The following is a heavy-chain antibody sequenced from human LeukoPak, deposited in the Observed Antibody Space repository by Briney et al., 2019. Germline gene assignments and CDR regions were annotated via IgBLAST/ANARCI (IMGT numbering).Heavy chain of an antibody. CDR2: IYYSGST. CDR3: ARASPSTYYDFWSGYMLDY. V-gene: IGHV4-39*07. CDR1: GGSIRSSIYY. D-gene: IGHD3-3*01. J-gene: IGHJ4*02. Sequence: SETLSLTCTVSGGSIRSSIYYWGWIRQPPGKGLEWIGSIYYSGSTYYNPSLKSRVTMSVDTSKNQFSLRLGSVTAADTSVYYCARASPSTYYDFWSGYMLDYWGQGTLVTVSS.